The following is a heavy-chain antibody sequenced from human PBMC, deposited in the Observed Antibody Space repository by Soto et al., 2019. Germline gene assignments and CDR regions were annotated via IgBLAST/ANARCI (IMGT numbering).Heavy chain of an antibody. CDR1: GFTFSSYA. CDR2: ISYDGSNK. V-gene: IGHV3-30-3*01. CDR3: ARVLWSGSYFSPFDY. D-gene: IGHD1-26*01. J-gene: IGHJ4*02. Sequence: QVQLVESGGGVVQPGRSLRLSCAASGFTFSSYAMHLVRQAPGKGLEWVAVISYDGSNKYYADSVKGRFTISRDNSKNTLYLQMNSLRAEDTAVYYCARVLWSGSYFSPFDYWGQGTLVTVSS.